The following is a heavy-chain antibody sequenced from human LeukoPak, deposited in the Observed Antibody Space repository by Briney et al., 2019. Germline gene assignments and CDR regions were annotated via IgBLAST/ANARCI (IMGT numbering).Heavy chain of an antibody. CDR2: INHSGST. Sequence: PSETLSLTCAVYGGSFSGYYWSWIRQPPGKGLEWIGEINHSGSTNYNPSLKSRVTISVDTSKNQFSLKLSSVTAADTAVYYCARPQLYYDTSRRGVNWFDPWGQGTLVTVSS. CDR1: GGSFSGYY. J-gene: IGHJ5*02. V-gene: IGHV4-34*01. D-gene: IGHD3-9*01. CDR3: ARPQLYYDTSRRGVNWFDP.